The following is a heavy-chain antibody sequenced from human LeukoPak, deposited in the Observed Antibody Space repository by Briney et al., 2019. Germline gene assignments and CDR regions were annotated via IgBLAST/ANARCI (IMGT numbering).Heavy chain of an antibody. CDR2: ISSSSSYI. CDR3: AKDRISVVPAAIGSP. J-gene: IGHJ5*02. Sequence: PGGSLRLSCAASGFTFSSYSMNWVRQTPGKGLEWVSSISSSSSYIYYADSVKGRFTISRDNAKNSLYLQMNSLRAEDTAVYYCAKDRISVVPAAIGSPWGQGTLVTVSS. D-gene: IGHD2-2*02. V-gene: IGHV3-21*01. CDR1: GFTFSSYS.